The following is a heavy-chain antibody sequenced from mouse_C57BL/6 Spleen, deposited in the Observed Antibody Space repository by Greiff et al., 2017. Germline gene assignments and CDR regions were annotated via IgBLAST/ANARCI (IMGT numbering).Heavy chain of an antibody. CDR2: INPNNGGT. V-gene: IGHV1-26*01. CDR1: GYTFTDYY. D-gene: IGHD2-3*01. J-gene: IGHJ1*03. Sequence: EVQLQQSGPELVKPGASVKISCTASGYTFTDYYMNWVKQSHGKSLEWIGDINPNNGGTSYNQKFKGKATLTVDKSSSTAYMELRSLTSEDSAVYYCARDNGYFWYFDVWGTGTTVTVSS. CDR3: ARDNGYFWYFDV.